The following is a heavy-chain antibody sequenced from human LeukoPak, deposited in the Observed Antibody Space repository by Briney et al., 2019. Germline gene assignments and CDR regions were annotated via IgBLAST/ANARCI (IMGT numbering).Heavy chain of an antibody. CDR2: IGTAGDT. D-gene: IGHD3-22*01. Sequence: GGSLRLSCAASGFTFSRYDMHWVRHTTGKGLEWVSDIGTAGDTYYPGSVKGRFTISRENTKNSLYLQMNSLRAGDTAVYYCARVFYDSSGWEAFDIWGQGTMVTVSS. CDR1: GFTFSRYD. CDR3: ARVFYDSSGWEAFDI. V-gene: IGHV3-13*04. J-gene: IGHJ3*02.